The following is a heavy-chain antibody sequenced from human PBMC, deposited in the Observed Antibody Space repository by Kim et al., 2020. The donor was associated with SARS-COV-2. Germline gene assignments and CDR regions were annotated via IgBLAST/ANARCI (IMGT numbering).Heavy chain of an antibody. J-gene: IGHJ3*02. CDR3: TRDLPLLWFGEPDAFDI. V-gene: IGHV3-49*02. D-gene: IGHD3-10*01. Sequence: VKGRFTISRDDSKSIAYLQMNSLKTEDTAVYYCTRDLPLLWFGEPDAFDIWGQGTMVTVSS.